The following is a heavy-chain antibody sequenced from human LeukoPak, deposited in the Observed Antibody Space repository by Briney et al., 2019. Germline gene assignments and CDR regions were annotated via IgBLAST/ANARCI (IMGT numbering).Heavy chain of an antibody. Sequence: PGGSLRLSCAASGFTFSSYAMSWVRQAPGKGLEWDSAISGSGGSTYYADSVKGRFTISRDNSKRTLYLQMNNLRADDTAVYYCAKDGSWSCTDWGQGALVTVSS. CDR1: GFTFSSYA. CDR2: ISGSGGST. D-gene: IGHD2-8*02. J-gene: IGHJ4*02. V-gene: IGHV3-23*01. CDR3: AKDGSWSCTD.